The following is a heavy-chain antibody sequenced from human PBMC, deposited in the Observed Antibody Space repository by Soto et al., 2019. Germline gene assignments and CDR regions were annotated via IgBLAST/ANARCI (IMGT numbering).Heavy chain of an antibody. V-gene: IGHV4-4*02. CDR1: GVSISSGKW. CDR2: IFHTGNT. CDR3: ARNLFDSRGYPPEV. Sequence: SETLSLTCTISGVSISSGKWWRWVRQPPGEGLEWIGEIFHTGNTDYKPSLKSRVSILVDKSKNQFSLNLDSVTAADTAVYYCARNLFDSRGYPPEVWGQGILVTVSS. D-gene: IGHD3-22*01. J-gene: IGHJ4*02.